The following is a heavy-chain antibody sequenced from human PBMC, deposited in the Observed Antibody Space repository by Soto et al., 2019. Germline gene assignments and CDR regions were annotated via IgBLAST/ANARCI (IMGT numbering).Heavy chain of an antibody. Sequence: QVQLVESGGGVVQPGRSLRLCCAASGFTFSSYGMHWVRQAPGKGLEWVAVISYDGSNKYYADSVKGRFTISRDNSKNTLYLQMNSLRAEDTAVYYCAKDLVVYTVTTPPDYWGQGTLVTVSS. V-gene: IGHV3-30*18. CDR1: GFTFSSYG. CDR3: AKDLVVYTVTTPPDY. CDR2: ISYDGSNK. J-gene: IGHJ4*02. D-gene: IGHD4-4*01.